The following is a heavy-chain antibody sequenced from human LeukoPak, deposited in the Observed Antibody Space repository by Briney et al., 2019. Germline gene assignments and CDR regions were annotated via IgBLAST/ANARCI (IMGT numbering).Heavy chain of an antibody. CDR2: INPNSGGT. D-gene: IGHD3-22*01. V-gene: IGHV1-2*02. CDR1: GYTFTGYY. CDR3: ARVRRGRITMTGVPFDY. J-gene: IGHJ4*02. Sequence: ASVKVSCKASGYTFTGYYMHWVRQAPGQGLEWMGWINPNSGGTNYAQKFQGRVTMTRDTSISTAYMELSRLRSDDTAVYYCARVRRGRITMTGVPFDYWGQGTLVTVSS.